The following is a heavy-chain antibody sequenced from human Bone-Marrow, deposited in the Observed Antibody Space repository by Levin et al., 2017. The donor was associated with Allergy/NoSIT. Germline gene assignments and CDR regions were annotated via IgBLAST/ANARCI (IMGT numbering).Heavy chain of an antibody. J-gene: IGHJ3*02. D-gene: IGHD3-3*01. CDR2: IIPMFAKP. V-gene: IGHV1-69*13. Sequence: VASVKVSCKPSGGTFSSYTINWVRQAPGQGLEWMGGIIPMFAKPNYAQKFQGRITITADESTNTVYMDMTSLRSDDTAVYFCARCDPWDYDLLKDAFDIWGPGTVITVSS. CDR1: GGTFSSYT. CDR3: ARCDPWDYDLLKDAFDI.